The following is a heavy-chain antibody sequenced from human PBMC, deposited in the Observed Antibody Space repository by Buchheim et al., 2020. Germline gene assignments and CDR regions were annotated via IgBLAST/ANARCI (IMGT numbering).Heavy chain of an antibody. V-gene: IGHV3-30*18. J-gene: IGHJ4*02. D-gene: IGHD3-10*01. CDR3: AKYFLYYGSGSYFDY. Sequence: QVQLVESGGGVVQPGRSLRLSCAASGFTFSTYGMHWVRQAPGKGLEWVAVILHDGSNKNYADSVKGRFTISSDNSKNTLYLQMNSLRPEDTAVYYCAKYFLYYGSGSYFDYWGQGTL. CDR2: ILHDGSNK. CDR1: GFTFSTYG.